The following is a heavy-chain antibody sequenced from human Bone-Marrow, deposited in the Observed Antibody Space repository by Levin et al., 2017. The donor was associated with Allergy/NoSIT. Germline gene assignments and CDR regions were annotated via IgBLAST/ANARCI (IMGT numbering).Heavy chain of an antibody. D-gene: IGHD6-19*01. V-gene: IGHV4-39*01. Sequence: SETLSLTCTVSGGSISSSSYYWGWIRQPPGKGLEWIGSIYYSGSTYYNPSLKSRVTISVDTSKNQFSLKLSSVTAADTAVYYCARPFGSGCQYPSSTYNWFDPWGQGTLVTVSS. J-gene: IGHJ5*02. CDR1: GGSISSSSYY. CDR2: IYYSGST. CDR3: ARPFGSGCQYPSSTYNWFDP.